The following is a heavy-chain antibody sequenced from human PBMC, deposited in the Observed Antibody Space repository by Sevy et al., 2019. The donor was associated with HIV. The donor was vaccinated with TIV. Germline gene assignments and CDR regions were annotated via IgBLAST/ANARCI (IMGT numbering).Heavy chain of an antibody. CDR2: ISYDGSNK. V-gene: IGHV3-30*18. CDR3: AKDQDYDSSGSFDY. J-gene: IGHJ4*02. D-gene: IGHD3-22*01. CDR1: GFTFSSYG. Sequence: GGSLRLSCAASGFTFSSYGMHWVRQAPGKGLEWVEVISYDGSNKYYADSVKGRFTISKDNSKNTLYLQMNSLRAEDTAVYYCAKDQDYDSSGSFDYWGQGTLVTVSS.